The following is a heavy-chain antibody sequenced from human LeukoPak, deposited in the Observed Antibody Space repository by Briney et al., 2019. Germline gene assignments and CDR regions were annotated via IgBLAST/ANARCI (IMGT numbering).Heavy chain of an antibody. CDR1: GFTFSSYG. J-gene: IGHJ4*02. D-gene: IGHD2-15*01. Sequence: GGSLRLSCAASGFTFSSYGMNWVRQAPGKGLEWVSIISAGGGTTYYADSVKGRFIISRDNSKNTLYLQMNSLRAEDTAVYYCAKRNCSGGTCYPIDYWGQGTLDTVSS. CDR3: AKRNCSGGTCYPIDY. CDR2: ISAGGGTT. V-gene: IGHV3-23*01.